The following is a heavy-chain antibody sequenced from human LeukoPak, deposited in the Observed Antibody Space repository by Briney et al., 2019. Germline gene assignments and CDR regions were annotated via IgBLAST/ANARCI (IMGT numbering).Heavy chain of an antibody. Sequence: GGSLRLSCAASGFTFSSYGMHWVRQAPEKGLEWVANIKEDGSEKYYVDSVKGRFTISRDNARNSLYLQMNSLRAEDTAVYYCARGRFNYDSSGYSSFYYWGQGTLVTVSS. J-gene: IGHJ4*02. D-gene: IGHD3-22*01. CDR2: IKEDGSEK. V-gene: IGHV3-7*01. CDR3: ARGRFNYDSSGYSSFYY. CDR1: GFTFSSYG.